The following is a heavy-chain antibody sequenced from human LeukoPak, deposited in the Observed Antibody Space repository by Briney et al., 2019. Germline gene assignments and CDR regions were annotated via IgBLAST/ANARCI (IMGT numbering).Heavy chain of an antibody. J-gene: IGHJ5*02. D-gene: IGHD1-1*01. Sequence: GGSLRLYYAPPGVMVDDQAMGWVRPTPGLALKSVAGINWNGGTTGYRGYVKGRFTISRDNAKNSLYLQMNSLRAEDTALYYCARDSGNNWDANYFDAWGQGTLVTVSS. V-gene: IGHV3-20*03. CDR1: GVMVDDQA. CDR3: ARDSGNNWDANYFDA. CDR2: INWNGGTT.